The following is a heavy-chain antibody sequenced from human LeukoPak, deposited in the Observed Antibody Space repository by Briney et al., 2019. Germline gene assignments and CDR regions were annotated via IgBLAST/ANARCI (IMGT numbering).Heavy chain of an antibody. CDR3: ARVDRLCLGEFYDLRFDP. D-gene: IGHD3-16*01. CDR2: ISAYNGNT. J-gene: IGHJ5*02. Sequence: GASVKVSCKASGYTFTSYGISWVRQAPGQGLEWMGWISAYNGNTNYAQKLQGRVTMTTDTSTSTAYMELRSLRSDDTAVYYCARVDRLCLGEFYDLRFDPWGQGTLVTVSS. V-gene: IGHV1-18*01. CDR1: GYTFTSYG.